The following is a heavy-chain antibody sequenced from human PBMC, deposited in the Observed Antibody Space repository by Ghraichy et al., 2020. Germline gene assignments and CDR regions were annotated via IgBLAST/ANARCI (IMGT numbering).Heavy chain of an antibody. CDR2: IGTAGDT. CDR3: ARGHCSSTSCYATWFDP. Sequence: GESLNISCAASGFTFSSYDMHWVRQATGKGLEWVSAIGTAGDTYYPGSVKGRFTISRENAKNSLYLQMNSLRAGDTAVYYCARGHCSSTSCYATWFDPWGQGTLVTVSS. D-gene: IGHD2-2*01. CDR1: GFTFSSYD. J-gene: IGHJ5*02. V-gene: IGHV3-13*01.